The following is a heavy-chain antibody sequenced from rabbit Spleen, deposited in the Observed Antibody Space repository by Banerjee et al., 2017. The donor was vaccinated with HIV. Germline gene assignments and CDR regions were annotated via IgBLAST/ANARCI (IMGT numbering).Heavy chain of an antibody. CDR2: IYGGNSGST. Sequence: QEQLVESGGGLVQPEGSLTLTCTASGFAFNSVYDMCWVRQAPGKGLEWIACIYGGNSGSTYYASWAKGRSTISTTSSTTVTLQMTSLTVADTATYFCARRDTSAAYGLWGQGTLVTVS. V-gene: IGHV1S45*01. CDR1: GFAFNSVYD. CDR3: ARRDTSAAYGL. D-gene: IGHD1-1*01. J-gene: IGHJ6*01.